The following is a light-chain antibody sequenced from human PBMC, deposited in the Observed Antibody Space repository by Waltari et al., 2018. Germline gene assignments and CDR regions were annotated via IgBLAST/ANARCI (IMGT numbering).Light chain of an antibody. J-gene: IGLJ3*02. CDR2: NTN. CDR1: SGSVAPSYS. Sequence: QTVVTQEPSFSVSPGGTVTPTCGLNSGSVAPSYSPNWSQQTPGQAPRTLIYNTNTRSSGVPDRFSGSILGNKAALTITGAQADDESDYYCLLYMGNGIWVFGGGTKLTVL. CDR3: LLYMGNGIWV. V-gene: IGLV8-61*01.